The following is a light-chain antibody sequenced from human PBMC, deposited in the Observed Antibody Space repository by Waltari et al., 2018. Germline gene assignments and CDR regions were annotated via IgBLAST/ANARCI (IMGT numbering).Light chain of an antibody. CDR3: CSYADRFTVIL. J-gene: IGLJ3*02. Sequence: QPALTQPRSVSGSLGQSVTISCTGTSTDARGYNYVSWYQQRPGEAPQLIIYDVTQRPSGVPDRFSGSKSGNAASLTISGLQGEDEADYYCCSYADRFTVILFGAGTKLTVL. CDR2: DVT. V-gene: IGLV2-11*01. CDR1: STDARGYNY.